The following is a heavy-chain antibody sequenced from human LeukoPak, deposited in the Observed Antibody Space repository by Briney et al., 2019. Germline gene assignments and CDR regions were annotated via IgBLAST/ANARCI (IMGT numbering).Heavy chain of an antibody. CDR3: ARRPYSDTSGRLSDV. V-gene: IGHV3-48*02. D-gene: IGHD3-22*01. CDR1: GFAFSSYN. CDR2: TGSSGSPT. J-gene: IGHJ6*02. Sequence: GGSLRLSCAASGFAFSSYNMNWVRQAPGEGVEWISYTGSSGSPTHYADSVRGLFTISRDNAKNSLYLQMSRLRDDDTALYYCARRPYSDTSGRLSDVWGQGTTVTVSS.